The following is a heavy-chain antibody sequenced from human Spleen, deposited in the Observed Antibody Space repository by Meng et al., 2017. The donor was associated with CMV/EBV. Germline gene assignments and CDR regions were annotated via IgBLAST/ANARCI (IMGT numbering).Heavy chain of an antibody. Sequence: GESLKISCAASGFTFSSYSMNWVRQAPGKGLEWVSSISSSSSYIYYADSVKGRFTISRDNAKNSLYLQMNSLRAEDTALYYCAKGSAFTTHYYYGMDVWGQGTTVTVSS. D-gene: IGHD3-22*01. V-gene: IGHV3-21*04. CDR3: AKGSAFTTHYYYGMDV. J-gene: IGHJ6*02. CDR2: ISSSSSYI. CDR1: GFTFSSYS.